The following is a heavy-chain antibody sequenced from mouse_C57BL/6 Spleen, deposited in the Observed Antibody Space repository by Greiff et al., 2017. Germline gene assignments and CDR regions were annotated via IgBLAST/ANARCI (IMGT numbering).Heavy chain of an antibody. Sequence: EVKLMESGEGLVKPGGSLKLSCAASGFTVSSYAMSWVRQTPEKRLEWVAYISSGGDYIYYADTVKGRFTISRDNARNTLYLQMSSLKSEDTAMYYCTREEGGNYYAMDYWGQGTSVTVSS. D-gene: IGHD2-1*01. J-gene: IGHJ4*01. CDR2: ISSGGDYI. V-gene: IGHV5-9-1*02. CDR1: GFTVSSYA. CDR3: TREEGGNYYAMDY.